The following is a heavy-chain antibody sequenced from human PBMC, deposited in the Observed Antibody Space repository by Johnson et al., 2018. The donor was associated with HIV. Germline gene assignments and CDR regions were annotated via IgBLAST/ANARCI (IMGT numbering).Heavy chain of an antibody. J-gene: IGHJ3*02. CDR2: IYSGGST. D-gene: IGHD7-27*01. Sequence: QLVESGGGLIQPGGSLRLSCAASGFTISSNYMSWVRQAPGKGLEWVSVIYSGGSTYYADSVTGRFTISRDNSNKTLYLRMNSMRDEDTAGYDCARAPGAGDAFDIWGQGTMVTFSS. V-gene: IGHV3-53*01. CDR3: ARAPGAGDAFDI. CDR1: GFTISSNY.